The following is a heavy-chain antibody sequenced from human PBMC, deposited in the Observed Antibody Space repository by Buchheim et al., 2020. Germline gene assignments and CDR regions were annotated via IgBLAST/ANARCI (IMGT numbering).Heavy chain of an antibody. V-gene: IGHV3-30*18. Sequence: VQLLESGGGLVQPGRSLRLSCAASGFTFSSYGMHWVRQAPGKGLEWVAVISYDGSNKYYADSVKGRFTISRDNSKNTLYLQMNSLRAEDTAVYYCAKDSVYEWLARYWRGGYFDYWGQGTL. D-gene: IGHD6-19*01. CDR1: GFTFSSYG. CDR3: AKDSVYEWLARYWRGGYFDY. CDR2: ISYDGSNK. J-gene: IGHJ4*02.